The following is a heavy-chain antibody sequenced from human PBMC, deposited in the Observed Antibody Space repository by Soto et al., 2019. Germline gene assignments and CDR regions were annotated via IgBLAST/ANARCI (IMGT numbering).Heavy chain of an antibody. D-gene: IGHD3-10*01. CDR1: NGSISGFY. V-gene: IGHV4-59*12. Sequence: SETLSLTCSVSNGSISGFYWTWIRQPPGKILEWIGYIHYSGRTDYNPSLTSRATMSVDTSKNQFSLNLKSITAADTAVYYCVRVGEGIGNHFDSWGRGTLVTVSS. J-gene: IGHJ4*02. CDR2: IHYSGRT. CDR3: VRVGEGIGNHFDS.